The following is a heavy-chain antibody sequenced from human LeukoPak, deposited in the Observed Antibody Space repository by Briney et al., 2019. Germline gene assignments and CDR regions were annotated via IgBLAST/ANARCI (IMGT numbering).Heavy chain of an antibody. CDR2: ISSSDSTI. J-gene: IGHJ6*03. V-gene: IGHV3-48*03. CDR1: GFTFSSYE. D-gene: IGHD3-10*01. Sequence: GGSLRLSCAGSGFTFSSYEMNWVRQAPGKGLEWVSYISSSDSTIYYGDSVKGRFTISRDNAKNSLNLQMNSLRAEDTAVYYCARGRVSMVRGAYYYYMDVWGKGTTVTISS. CDR3: ARGRVSMVRGAYYYYMDV.